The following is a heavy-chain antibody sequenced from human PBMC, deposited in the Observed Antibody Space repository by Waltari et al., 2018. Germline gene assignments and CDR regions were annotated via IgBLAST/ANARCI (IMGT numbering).Heavy chain of an antibody. D-gene: IGHD1-26*01. CDR2: INPSGGST. Sequence: QVQLVQSGAEVKKPGASVKVSCKASGYTFTSYYMHWVRQAPGQGLEWMGIINPSGGSTSYAQKFQGRVTMTRDTSTSTVYMELSSLRSEDTAVYYCARDDGRGSRIGNWFDPWGQGTLVTVSS. V-gene: IGHV1-46*01. J-gene: IGHJ5*02. CDR1: GYTFTSYY. CDR3: ARDDGRGSRIGNWFDP.